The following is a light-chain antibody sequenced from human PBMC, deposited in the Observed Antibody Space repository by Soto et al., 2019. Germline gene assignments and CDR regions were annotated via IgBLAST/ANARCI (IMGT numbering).Light chain of an antibody. CDR3: CSYAGSYSVV. CDR2: DVS. V-gene: IGLV2-11*01. CDR1: SSDVGGYNY. J-gene: IGLJ2*01. Sequence: QSVLTQPRSVSGSPGQSVTISCTGTSSDVGGYNYVSWYQQHPGKAPKLMIYDVSKRPSGVPDRFSGSKSGNTASLTISGLQAEDEADYYCCSYAGSYSVVFGGRTKVTVL.